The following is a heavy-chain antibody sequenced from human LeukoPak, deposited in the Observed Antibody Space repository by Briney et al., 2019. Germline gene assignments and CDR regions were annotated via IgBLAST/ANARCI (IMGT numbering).Heavy chain of an antibody. CDR1: GFTVSSNY. V-gene: IGHV3-53*01. D-gene: IGHD6-13*01. CDR2: IYSGGST. J-gene: IGHJ4*02. Sequence: PGGSLRLSCAASGFTVSSNYMSWVRQAPGKGLEWVSVIYSGGSTYYADSVKGRFTISRDNSKDTLFLQMDSLTAEDTAVYYCARVTGYMTEDYFDYWGQGTLITVSS. CDR3: ARVTGYMTEDYFDY.